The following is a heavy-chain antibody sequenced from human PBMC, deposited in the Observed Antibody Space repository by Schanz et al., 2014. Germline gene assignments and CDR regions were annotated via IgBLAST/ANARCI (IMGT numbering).Heavy chain of an antibody. J-gene: IGHJ6*03. Sequence: EVQLVESGGGLVKPGGSLRLSCAASGFTFSNTWMNWVRQTPGKGLEWIGRIKSKIDGGTTDYAAPVKGRFAISRDHSKNTLYLHRNSLKSEVTAVNYCTTVVRYSTFDVVPYSSKYLDVWGKGTPVTVSS. CDR3: TTVVRYSTFDVVPYSSKYLDV. V-gene: IGHV3-15*01. CDR1: GFTFSNTW. CDR2: IKSKIDGGTT. D-gene: IGHD3-16*01.